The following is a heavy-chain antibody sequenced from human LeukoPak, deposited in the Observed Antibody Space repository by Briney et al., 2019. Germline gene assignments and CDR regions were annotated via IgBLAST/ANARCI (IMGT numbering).Heavy chain of an antibody. CDR3: ATDYYDGSGYFPRRVDY. J-gene: IGHJ4*02. CDR2: ISYDGSNK. D-gene: IGHD3-22*01. V-gene: IGHV3-30*03. Sequence: VGSLRLSCAASGFTFSSYGMHCVRQAPGKGLERVAVISYDGSNKYYADSVKGGFTISRDNSKNTLYLQINSLRAEDTAVYYCATDYYDGSGYFPRRVDYWGQGTLVTVSS. CDR1: GFTFSSYG.